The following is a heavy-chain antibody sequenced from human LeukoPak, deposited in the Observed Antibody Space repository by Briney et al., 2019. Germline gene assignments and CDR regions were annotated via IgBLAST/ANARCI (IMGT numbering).Heavy chain of an antibody. V-gene: IGHV3-21*01. J-gene: IGHJ6*02. D-gene: IGHD5/OR15-5a*01. CDR2: ISTTTSYI. CDR3: ARGVYDDEVGAGYDGMDV. CDR1: GFTFSSYT. Sequence: GGSLRLSCAASGFTFSSYTMNWVRQAPGKGLEWVSSISTTTSYIHYADSVKGRFTISRDNGKDSMYLQMNSLRVEDTAVYYCARGVYDDEVGAGYDGMDVWGQGTTVTVSS.